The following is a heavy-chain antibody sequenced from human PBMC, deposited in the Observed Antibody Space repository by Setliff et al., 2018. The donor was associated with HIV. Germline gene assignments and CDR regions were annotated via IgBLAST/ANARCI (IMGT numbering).Heavy chain of an antibody. CDR1: EYDINDQY. CDR3: VRSPGSFISTDSTEAGDY. V-gene: IGHV1-2*02. CDR2: INLNTGAT. D-gene: IGHD3-22*01. Sequence: ASVKVSCKTSEYDINDQYINWVRQAPGQGLEWMGWINLNTGATKYAQKLQVRVTLTRDTSMTTAYMELRSLRPDDTAVYYCVRSPGSFISTDSTEAGDYWGQGTLVTVSS. J-gene: IGHJ4*02.